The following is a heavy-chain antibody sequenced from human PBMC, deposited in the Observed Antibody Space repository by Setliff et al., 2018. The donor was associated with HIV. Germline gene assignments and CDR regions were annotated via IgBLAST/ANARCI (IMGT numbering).Heavy chain of an antibody. J-gene: IGHJ4*02. CDR2: VTHSGST. D-gene: IGHD6-19*01. CDR1: GGSISNSRYY. CDR3: ARQYWGGGSSGLVYYFDN. Sequence: ETLSLTCTVSGGSISNSRYYWSWIRQPPGKGLEWIGEVTHSGSTTYDPSLKSRIAISVDTSKNQFSLKLTSVTAADMGVFFCARQYWGGGSSGLVYYFDNWGQGMSVTVSS. V-gene: IGHV4-39*01.